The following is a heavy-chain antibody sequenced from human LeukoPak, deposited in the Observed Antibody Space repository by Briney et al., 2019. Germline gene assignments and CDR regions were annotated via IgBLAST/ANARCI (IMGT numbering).Heavy chain of an antibody. V-gene: IGHV4-39*01. CDR3: ARQGDYYDSSGYFDY. J-gene: IGHJ4*02. CDR2: IYYSGST. CDR1: GGPISSSSYY. D-gene: IGHD3-22*01. Sequence: SETLSLTCTVSGGPISSSSYYWGWIRQPPGKGLEWIGSIYYSGSTYYNPSLKSRVTISVDTSKNQFSLKLSSVTAADTAVYYCARQGDYYDSSGYFDYWGQGTLVTVSS.